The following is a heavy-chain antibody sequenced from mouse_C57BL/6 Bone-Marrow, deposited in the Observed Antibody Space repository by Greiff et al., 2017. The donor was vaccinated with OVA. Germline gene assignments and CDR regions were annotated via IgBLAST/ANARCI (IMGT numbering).Heavy chain of an antibody. CDR1: GFTFSDYG. CDR3: ARPPRFAY. CDR2: ISSGSSTI. Sequence: VQLKESGGGLVKPGGSLKLSCAASGFTFSDYGMHWVRQAPEKGLEWVAYISSGSSTIYYADTVKGRFTISRDNAKNTLFLQMTSLRAEDTAMYYCARPPRFAYWGQGTLVTVSA. J-gene: IGHJ3*01. V-gene: IGHV5-17*01.